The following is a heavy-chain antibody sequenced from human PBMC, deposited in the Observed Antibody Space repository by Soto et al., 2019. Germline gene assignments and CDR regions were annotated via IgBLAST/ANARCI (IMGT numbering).Heavy chain of an antibody. J-gene: IGHJ3*02. Sequence: PGGSLRLSCAVSGFTVSSNYMSWVRQAPGKGLEWVSVIYSGGSTYYADSVKGRFTISRDNSKNTLYLQMNSLRAEDTAVYYCARAVPAALDAFDIWGQGTMVT. CDR3: ARAVPAALDAFDI. CDR1: GFTVSSNY. V-gene: IGHV3-53*01. CDR2: IYSGGST. D-gene: IGHD2-2*01.